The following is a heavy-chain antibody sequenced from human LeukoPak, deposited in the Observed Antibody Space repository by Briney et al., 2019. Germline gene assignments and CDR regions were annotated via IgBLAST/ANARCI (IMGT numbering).Heavy chain of an antibody. J-gene: IGHJ6*02. CDR2: IIPIFGTA. Sequence: SVKVSCKASGGTFSSYAISWVRQAPGQGLEWMGGIIPIFGTANYAQKFQGRVTLTADESTSTAYMELSSLRSEDTAVYYCARTSKGEYSYGTLDYYYYYYGMDVWGQGTTVTVSS. V-gene: IGHV1-69*01. CDR1: GGTFSSYA. CDR3: ARTSKGEYSYGTLDYYYYYYGMDV. D-gene: IGHD5-18*01.